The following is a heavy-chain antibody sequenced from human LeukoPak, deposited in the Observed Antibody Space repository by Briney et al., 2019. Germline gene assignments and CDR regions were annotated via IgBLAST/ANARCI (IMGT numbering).Heavy chain of an antibody. V-gene: IGHV4-34*01. D-gene: IGHD2-2*01. CDR2: INHSGST. CDR3: ALPGYQTPLRY. Sequence: SETLSLTCAVYGGSFSGYYWSWLRQPPGKGLEWIGEINHSGSTNYNPSLKSRVTISVDTSKNQFSLKLSSVTAADTAVYYCALPGYQTPLRYWGQGTLVTVSS. CDR1: GGSFSGYY. J-gene: IGHJ4*02.